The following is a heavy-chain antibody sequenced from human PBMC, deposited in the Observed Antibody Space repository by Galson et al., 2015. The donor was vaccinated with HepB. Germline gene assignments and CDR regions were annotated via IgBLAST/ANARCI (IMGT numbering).Heavy chain of an antibody. Sequence: SLRLSCAASGFTFSSYWMSWVRQAPGKGLEWVANINQGGGEKNYVDSVRGRFTIPRDNARNSLYLQMNSLRAEDTAVYYCAADPELGIATSHICGQGTVVTVSS. J-gene: IGHJ3*02. D-gene: IGHD1-14*01. CDR2: INQGGGEK. CDR1: GFTFSSYW. CDR3: AADPELGIATSHI. V-gene: IGHV3-7*01.